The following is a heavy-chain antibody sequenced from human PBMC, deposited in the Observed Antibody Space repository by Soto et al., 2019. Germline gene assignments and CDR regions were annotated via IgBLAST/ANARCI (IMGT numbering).Heavy chain of an antibody. CDR3: ARLFCSSTSCYSVLDY. J-gene: IGHJ4*02. D-gene: IGHD2-2*01. Sequence: PSETLSLTCTVSGGSISSYYWSWIRQPPGKGLEWIGYIYYSGSTNYNPSLKSRVTISVDTSKNQFSLKLSSVTAADTAVYYCARLFCSSTSCYSVLDYWGQGTLVTVSS. CDR2: IYYSGST. V-gene: IGHV4-59*08. CDR1: GGSISSYY.